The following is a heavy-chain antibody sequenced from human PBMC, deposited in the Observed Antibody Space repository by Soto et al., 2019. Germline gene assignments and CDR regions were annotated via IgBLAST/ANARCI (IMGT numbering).Heavy chain of an antibody. CDR2: IYYSGST. V-gene: IGHV4-30-4*01. Sequence: SETLSLTCTVSGGSISSGDYYWSWIRQPPGKGLEWIGYIYYSGSTYYNPSLKSRVTISVDTSKNQFSLKLSSVTAADTAVYYCARGYYDSSGYYLLDYWGQGTLVTVSS. CDR1: GGSISSGDYY. D-gene: IGHD3-22*01. CDR3: ARGYYDSSGYYLLDY. J-gene: IGHJ4*02.